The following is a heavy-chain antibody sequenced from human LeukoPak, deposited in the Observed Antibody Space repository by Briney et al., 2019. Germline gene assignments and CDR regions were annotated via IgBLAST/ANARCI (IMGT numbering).Heavy chain of an antibody. V-gene: IGHV3-23*01. J-gene: IGHJ3*02. CDR2: ISGSGGST. CDR1: GFTVSHNY. Sequence: GGSLRLSCAASGFTVSHNYMSWVRQAPGKGLEWVSAISGSGGSTYYADSVKGRFTISRDNSKNTLYLQMNSLRAEDTAVYYCAPTGIQGGAFDIWGQGTMVTVSS. CDR3: APTGIQGGAFDI. D-gene: IGHD5-18*01.